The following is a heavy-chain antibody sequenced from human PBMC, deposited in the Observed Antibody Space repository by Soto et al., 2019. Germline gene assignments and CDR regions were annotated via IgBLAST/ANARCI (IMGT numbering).Heavy chain of an antibody. CDR1: GCSISSYY. Sequence: SETLSLTCPFSGCSISSYYWSWIRQPPGKGLEWIGYIYYSGSTNYNPSLKSRVTISVDTSKNQFSLKLSSVTAADTAVYYCARNGIAARTFYFDYWGQGTLVTVSS. CDR3: ARNGIAARTFYFDY. D-gene: IGHD6-6*01. CDR2: IYYSGST. J-gene: IGHJ4*02. V-gene: IGHV4-59*01.